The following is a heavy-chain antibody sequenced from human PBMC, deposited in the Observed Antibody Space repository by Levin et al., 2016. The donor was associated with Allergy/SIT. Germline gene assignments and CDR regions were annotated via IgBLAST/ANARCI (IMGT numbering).Heavy chain of an antibody. V-gene: IGHV4-4*02. J-gene: IGHJ4*02. CDR2: IYHSGST. Sequence: VRQMPGKGLEWIGEIYHSGSTNYNPSLKSRVTFSVDKSKNNFSLKLSSVTAADTAVYYCARGAHCGEDCSPKWGQGIVVTVSS. CDR3: ARGAHCGEDCSPK. D-gene: IGHD2-21*02.